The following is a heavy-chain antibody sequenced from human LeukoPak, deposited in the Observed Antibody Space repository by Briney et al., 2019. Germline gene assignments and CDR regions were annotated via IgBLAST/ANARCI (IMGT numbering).Heavy chain of an antibody. V-gene: IGHV1-2*02. CDR1: GYTFTGYY. Sequence: ASVKVSCKASGYTFTGYYMHWVRQAPGQGLEWMGWINPNSGGTNYARKLQGRVTMTRDTSISTAYMELSRLRSDDTAVYYCARDVEVDTAMVTDYWGQGTLVTVSS. D-gene: IGHD5-18*01. J-gene: IGHJ4*02. CDR2: INPNSGGT. CDR3: ARDVEVDTAMVTDY.